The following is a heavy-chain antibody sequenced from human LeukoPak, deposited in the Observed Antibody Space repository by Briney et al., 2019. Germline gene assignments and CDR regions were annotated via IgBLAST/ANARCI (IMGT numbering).Heavy chain of an antibody. CDR2: ISGDGGST. Sequence: GGSLRLSCAASGFTFSSYAMTWVRQAPGKGLEWVSLISGDGGSTYYADSVKGRFTISRDNSKNSLYLQMNSLRTEDTALYYCAKDSLPYYYDSTHYISPFDYWGQGTLVTVSS. CDR3: AKDSLPYYYDSTHYISPFDY. J-gene: IGHJ4*02. V-gene: IGHV3-43*02. CDR1: GFTFSSYA. D-gene: IGHD3-22*01.